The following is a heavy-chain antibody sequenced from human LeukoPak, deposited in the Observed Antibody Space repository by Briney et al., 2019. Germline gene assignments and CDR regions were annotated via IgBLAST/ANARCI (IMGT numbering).Heavy chain of an antibody. Sequence: ASVKVSCKASGYTFTSYGISWVRQAPGQGLEWMGWISAYNGNTNYAQKLQGRVTMTTDTSTSTAYMELRSLRSDDTAVYYCARDRSIPGVYYYGMDVWGQGTTVTVSS. J-gene: IGHJ6*02. CDR3: ARDRSIPGVYYYGMDV. D-gene: IGHD6-6*01. CDR1: GYTFTSYG. V-gene: IGHV1-18*01. CDR2: ISAYNGNT.